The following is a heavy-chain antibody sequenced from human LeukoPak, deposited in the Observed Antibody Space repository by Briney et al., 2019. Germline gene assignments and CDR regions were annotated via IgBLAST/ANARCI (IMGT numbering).Heavy chain of an antibody. V-gene: IGHV3-11*01. D-gene: IGHD6-13*01. CDR2: ISSSGSTI. CDR3: ARREYSSSWYYFDY. J-gene: IGHJ4*02. Sequence: GGSLRLSCAASGFTFSDYYMSWIRQAPGKGLEWVSYISSSGSTIYYADSVKGRSTISRDNAKNSLYLQMNSLRAEDTAVYYCARREYSSSWYYFDYWGQGTLVTVSS. CDR1: GFTFSDYY.